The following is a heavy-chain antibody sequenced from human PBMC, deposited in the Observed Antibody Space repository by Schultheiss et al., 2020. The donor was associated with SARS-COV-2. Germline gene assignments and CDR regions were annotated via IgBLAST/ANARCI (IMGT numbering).Heavy chain of an antibody. CDR1: GFTFSTYW. CDR2: ISSSSSYI. Sequence: GGSLRLSCAASGFTFSTYWLSWVRQAPGKGLEWVSSISSSSSYIYYADSVKGRFTISRDNAKNSLYLQMNSLRAEDTAVYYCARRADMTPTLGAFDIWGQGTMVTVSS. CDR3: ARRADMTPTLGAFDI. V-gene: IGHV3-21*01. D-gene: IGHD2-21*02. J-gene: IGHJ3*02.